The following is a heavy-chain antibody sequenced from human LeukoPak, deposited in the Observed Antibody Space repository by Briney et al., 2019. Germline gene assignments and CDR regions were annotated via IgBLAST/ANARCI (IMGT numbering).Heavy chain of an antibody. CDR2: INLSGGTT. D-gene: IGHD3-10*01. CDR1: GYTFTSYY. CDR3: ARFGALWFGESSPLLDY. V-gene: IGHV1-46*01. Sequence: ASVKVSCKASGYTFTSYYMHWVRQAPGQGREWMGIINLSGGTTYYAQKFQGRVTMTNDMSTSTVYMELSRLRSDDTAVYYCARFGALWFGESSPLLDYWGQGTLVTVSS. J-gene: IGHJ4*02.